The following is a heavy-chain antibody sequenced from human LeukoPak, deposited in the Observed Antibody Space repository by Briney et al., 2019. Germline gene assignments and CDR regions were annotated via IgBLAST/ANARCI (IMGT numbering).Heavy chain of an antibody. CDR1: GYSISSGYY. CDR3: ARSGDIVVVPAALPYYYYYMDV. V-gene: IGHV4-38-2*01. CDR2: IYHSGST. J-gene: IGHJ6*03. Sequence: PSETLSLTCAVSGYSISSGYYWGWIRQPPGKGLEWIGSIYHSGSTYYNPSLKSRVTISVDTSKNQFSLKLSSVTAADTAVYYCARSGDIVVVPAALPYYYYYMDVWGKGTTVTVSS. D-gene: IGHD2-2*01.